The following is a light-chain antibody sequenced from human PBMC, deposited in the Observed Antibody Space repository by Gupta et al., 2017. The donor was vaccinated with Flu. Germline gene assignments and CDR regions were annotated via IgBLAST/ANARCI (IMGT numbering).Light chain of an antibody. CDR2: DDT. Sequence: SYVLTQPPSVSVAPGQTARISCGGNNIGNKNVHWYQQKPGQAPVLVVFDDTDRPSGIPERFSGSNSGNTAALSISRVEAGDEADYYCQVWDSSSGHNYVFGTGTKVTVL. J-gene: IGLJ1*01. CDR1: NIGNKN. CDR3: QVWDSSSGHNYV. V-gene: IGLV3-21*02.